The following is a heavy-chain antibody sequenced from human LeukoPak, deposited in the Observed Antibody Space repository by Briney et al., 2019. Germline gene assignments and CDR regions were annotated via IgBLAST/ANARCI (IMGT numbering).Heavy chain of an antibody. V-gene: IGHV3-30*04. CDR2: ISYDGSNK. CDR1: GFTFSSYA. J-gene: IGHJ3*02. D-gene: IGHD3-10*01. CDR3: AGLLWFGDLKGAFDI. Sequence: GGSLRLSCAASGFTFSSYAMHWVRQAPGKGLEWVAVISYDGSNKYYADSVKGRFTISRDNSKNTLYLQMNSLRAEDTAVYYCAGLLWFGDLKGAFDIRGQGTMVTVSS.